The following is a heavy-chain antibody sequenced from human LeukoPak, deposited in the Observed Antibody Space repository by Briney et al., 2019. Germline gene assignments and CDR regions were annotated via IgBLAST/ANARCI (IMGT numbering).Heavy chain of an antibody. Sequence: GGSLRLSCAASGFTFSSYGMHWVRQAPGKGLEWVAFIRYDGSNKYYADSVKGRFTLSRDNSKNTLYLQMNSLRAEDTAVYYCAKVRLSSSWYVFDYWGQGTLVTVPS. CDR1: GFTFSSYG. CDR2: IRYDGSNK. V-gene: IGHV3-30*02. J-gene: IGHJ4*02. D-gene: IGHD2-2*01. CDR3: AKVRLSSSWYVFDY.